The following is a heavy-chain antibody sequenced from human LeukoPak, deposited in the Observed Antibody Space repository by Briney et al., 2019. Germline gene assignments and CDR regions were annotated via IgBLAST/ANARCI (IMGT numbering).Heavy chain of an antibody. CDR2: IYHSGST. D-gene: IGHD3-10*01. J-gene: IGHJ4*02. Sequence: PSETLSLTCAVSGGSISSGGYSWSWIRQPPGKGLEWIGYIYHSGSTYCNPPLKSRVTISVDRSKNQFSLKLSSVTAADTAVYYCARGGTMVRGVIIRQFDYWGQGTLVTVSS. CDR3: ARGGTMVRGVIIRQFDY. V-gene: IGHV4-30-2*01. CDR1: GGSISSGGYS.